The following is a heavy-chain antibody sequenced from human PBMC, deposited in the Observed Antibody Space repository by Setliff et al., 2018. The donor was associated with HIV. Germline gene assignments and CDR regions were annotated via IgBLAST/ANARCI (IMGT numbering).Heavy chain of an antibody. Sequence: ASVKVSCKASGYTFTRYFMHCVRQAPGQGLEWLGMINPSGGSTWYAQKFQGRVTMTGDTSTNTLYMELSSLRSEDTAVYYCTRGWEGGMDYWGQGTLVTVSS. CDR3: TRGWEGGMDY. D-gene: IGHD1-26*01. CDR2: INPSGGST. J-gene: IGHJ4*02. CDR1: GYTFTRYF. V-gene: IGHV1-46*01.